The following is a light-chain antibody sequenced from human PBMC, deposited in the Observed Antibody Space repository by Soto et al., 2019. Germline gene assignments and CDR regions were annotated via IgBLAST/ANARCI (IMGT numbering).Light chain of an antibody. J-gene: IGKJ5*01. Sequence: EIVLTQSPGTPSLSPGERATLSCRASQSVSSSQLAWYQQKPGQAPRLLMYGASSRATGIPDRLSGSGSGTDFTLTISRLEPEDFALYYCQHYQSGHPITFGQGTRLEIK. CDR2: GAS. CDR3: QHYQSGHPIT. CDR1: QSVSSSQ. V-gene: IGKV3-20*01.